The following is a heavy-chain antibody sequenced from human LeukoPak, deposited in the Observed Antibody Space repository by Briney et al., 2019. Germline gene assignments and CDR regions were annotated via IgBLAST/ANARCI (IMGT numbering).Heavy chain of an antibody. Sequence: GGSLRLSCVASGFTFSSYAMSWVRQAPGKGLEWVSAISGSGGSTYYADSVKGRFTISRDNSKNTLYLQMNSLRAEDTAVYYCAKAGSHYYDSSGYPLWGQGTLVTVSS. CDR2: ISGSGGST. CDR3: AKAGSHYYDSSGYPL. V-gene: IGHV3-23*01. D-gene: IGHD3-22*01. CDR1: GFTFSSYA. J-gene: IGHJ4*02.